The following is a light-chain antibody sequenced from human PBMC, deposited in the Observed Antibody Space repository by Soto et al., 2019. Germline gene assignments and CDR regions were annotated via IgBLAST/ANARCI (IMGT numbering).Light chain of an antibody. CDR2: AAS. V-gene: IGKV1-27*01. CDR1: QDINSY. Sequence: DIQMTQSPSSLSASVGDRATVTCRASQDINSYLAWYQQKPGQVPELLIYAASTLHSGVSSRFSGSGSGTHFTLTISSLLPEDVATYYCQKYDFAPLSFGGGTKVDIK. J-gene: IGKJ4*01. CDR3: QKYDFAPLS.